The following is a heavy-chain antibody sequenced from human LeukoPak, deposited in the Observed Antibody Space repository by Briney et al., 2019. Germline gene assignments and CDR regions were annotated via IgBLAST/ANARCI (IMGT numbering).Heavy chain of an antibody. J-gene: IGHJ4*02. D-gene: IGHD6-19*01. V-gene: IGHV4-59*01. Sequence: SETLSLTCTVSGGSISSYYWSWIRQPPGKGPEWIGYIYYSGSTNYNPSLKSRVTISVDTSKNQFSLKLSSVTAADTAVYYCARGLSHSGWYLGWGQGTLVTVSS. CDR3: ARGLSHSGWYLG. CDR1: GGSISSYY. CDR2: IYYSGST.